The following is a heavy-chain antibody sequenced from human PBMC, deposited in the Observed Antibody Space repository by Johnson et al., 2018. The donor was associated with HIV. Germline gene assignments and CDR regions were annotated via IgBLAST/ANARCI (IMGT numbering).Heavy chain of an antibody. V-gene: IGHV3-66*01. Sequence: VQLVESGGDLVKPGGSLRLSCGASEFILSDYYISWVRQAPGKGLEWVSVIYSGGNTYYADSVKGRFTITREHSKNTLYLQMNSLRDEDTAVYYCARAPHDAFDVWGQGTMVTVSS. CDR2: IYSGGNT. J-gene: IGHJ3*01. CDR3: ARAPHDAFDV. CDR1: EFILSDYY.